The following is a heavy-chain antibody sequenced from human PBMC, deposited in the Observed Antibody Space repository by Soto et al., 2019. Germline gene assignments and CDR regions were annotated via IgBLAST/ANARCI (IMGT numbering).Heavy chain of an antibody. D-gene: IGHD1-1*01. Sequence: QVQLQQWGAGLLKPSETLSLTCAVYGGFVTSGSYYWSWIRQPPGKGLEWIGEMSHSGGTHFNPSLKSRVTIWVDTSKNQFTLKMSSVTAADTALYYCARVERGTATTVVDDFDIWGPGTVVTVSS. CDR1: GGFVTSGSYY. J-gene: IGHJ3*02. V-gene: IGHV4-34*01. CDR2: MSHSGGT. CDR3: ARVERGTATTVVDDFDI.